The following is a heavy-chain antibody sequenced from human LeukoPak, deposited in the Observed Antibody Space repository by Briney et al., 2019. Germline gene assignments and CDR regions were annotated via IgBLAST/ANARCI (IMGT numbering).Heavy chain of an antibody. CDR3: ARHARRYFDWLLPGNWFDP. J-gene: IGHJ5*02. CDR2: INHSGST. Sequence: SETLSLTCAVYGGSFSGYYWSWIRQPPGKGLDWIGEINHSGSTYYNPSLKSRVTISVDTSKNQFSLKLSSVTAADTAVYYCARHARRYFDWLLPGNWFDPWGQGTLVTVSS. D-gene: IGHD3-9*01. CDR1: GGSFSGYY. V-gene: IGHV4-34*01.